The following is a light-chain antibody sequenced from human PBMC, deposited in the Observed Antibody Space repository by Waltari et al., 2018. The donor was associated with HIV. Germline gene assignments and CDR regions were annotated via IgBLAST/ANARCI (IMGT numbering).Light chain of an antibody. CDR3: AAWDDSLSGLV. J-gene: IGLJ3*02. V-gene: IGLV1-47*01. CDR2: RNN. CDR1: SSNIGSNY. Sequence: QSVLTQPPSASGTPGQRVTISCSGSSSNIGSNYGYWYQQLPGTAPKLLIYRNNQRPSGVPDRCSCSKSGTSASLAISGLRSEDEADYYCAAWDDSLSGLVFGGGTKVTVL.